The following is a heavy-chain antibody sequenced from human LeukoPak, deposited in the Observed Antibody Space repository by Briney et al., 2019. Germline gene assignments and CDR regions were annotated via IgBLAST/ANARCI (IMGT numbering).Heavy chain of an antibody. Sequence: GESLKISCKGSGYIFTNYWIAWVRQMPGKGLEWMGIIYAGDSDTRYSPSFQGQVTISVDKSISTAYLQWSSLKASDTAMYYCARRVAAAVGHDVFDIWGQGTTVTVSS. V-gene: IGHV5-51*01. J-gene: IGHJ3*02. CDR1: GYIFTNYW. CDR3: ARRVAAAVGHDVFDI. D-gene: IGHD6-13*01. CDR2: IYAGDSDT.